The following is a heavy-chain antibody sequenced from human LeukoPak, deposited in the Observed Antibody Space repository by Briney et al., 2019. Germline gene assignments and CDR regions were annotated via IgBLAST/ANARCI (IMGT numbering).Heavy chain of an antibody. CDR2: ISSNGGST. CDR3: SRRGRDYGLDY. Sequence: GGSLRLSCAASGFSFSDYPMHWVRQAPGKGLESVSAISSNGGSTYYATSVKGRFTISRDNSKNTLYLQMGSLRPEDMAVYYCSRRGRDYGLDYWGQGTLVTVSS. V-gene: IGHV3-64*01. D-gene: IGHD4/OR15-4a*01. CDR1: GFSFSDYP. J-gene: IGHJ4*02.